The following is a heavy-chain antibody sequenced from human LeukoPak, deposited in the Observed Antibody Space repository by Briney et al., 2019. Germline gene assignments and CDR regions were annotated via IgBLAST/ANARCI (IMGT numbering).Heavy chain of an antibody. Sequence: GASVKVFCKASGYTFTSYYMHWVRQAPGQGLEWMGIINPSGGSTSYAQKFQGRVTMTRDTSTSTVYMELSSLRSEDTAVYYCARDSTTSIAAAGPSSVDYWGQGTLVTVSS. CDR2: INPSGGST. CDR3: ARDSTTSIAAAGPSSVDY. J-gene: IGHJ4*02. CDR1: GYTFTSYY. V-gene: IGHV1-46*01. D-gene: IGHD6-13*01.